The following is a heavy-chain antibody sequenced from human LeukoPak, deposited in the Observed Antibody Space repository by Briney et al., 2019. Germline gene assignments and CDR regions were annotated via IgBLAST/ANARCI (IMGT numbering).Heavy chain of an antibody. CDR3: RPIHYYAMDV. J-gene: IGHJ6*02. V-gene: IGHV3-23*01. CDR1: GFTFSNYG. CDR2: ISGSGGDT. Sequence: GGSLRLSCAASGFTFSNYGMSWVRQAPGKGLEWVSAISGSGGDTYYADSVKGRFTISRDNSKNTLSLQMKSLRAEDTAIYYCRPIHYYAMDVWGQGTTVTVSS. D-gene: IGHD3-9*01.